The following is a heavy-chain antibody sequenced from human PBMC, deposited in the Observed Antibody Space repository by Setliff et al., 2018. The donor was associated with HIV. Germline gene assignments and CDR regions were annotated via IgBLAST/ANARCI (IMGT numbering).Heavy chain of an antibody. CDR1: GFTFSSYS. V-gene: IGHV3-21*04. Sequence: TGGSLRLSCAASGFTFSSYSMNWVRQAPGKGLEWVSAISGSGGSTYYADSVKGRFTISRDNGKNSLYLQMNSLRAEDTAVYYCASSGYNYGGYYMDVWGKGTTVTVSS. CDR3: ASSGYNYGGYYMDV. CDR2: ISGSGGST. D-gene: IGHD5-18*01. J-gene: IGHJ6*03.